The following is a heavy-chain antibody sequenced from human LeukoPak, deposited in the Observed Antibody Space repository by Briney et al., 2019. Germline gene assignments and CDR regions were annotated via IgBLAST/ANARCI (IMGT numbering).Heavy chain of an antibody. V-gene: IGHV4-59*01. CDR2: IYYSGST. CDR3: ARDLSSEGYYYYGMDV. D-gene: IGHD6-6*01. Sequence: PSETLSLTCTVSGGSISSYYWSWIRQPPGKGLEWIGYIYYSGSTNYNPSLKSRVTISVDTSKNQFSLKLSSVTAAVTAVYYCARDLSSEGYYYYGMDVWGQGTTVTVSS. CDR1: GGSISSYY. J-gene: IGHJ6*02.